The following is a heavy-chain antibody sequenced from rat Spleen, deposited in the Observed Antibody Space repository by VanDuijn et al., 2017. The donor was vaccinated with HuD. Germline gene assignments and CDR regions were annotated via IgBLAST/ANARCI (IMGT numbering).Heavy chain of an antibody. J-gene: IGHJ1*01. CDR2: ITTASGRT. Sequence: EVQLVESGGGLVQPGGSLKLSCVASGFTFNNYWMTWIRQVPGKGLEWVAAITTASGRTYYLDSVKGRFTISRDTAQNTLYLQMNSLRSEDTATYYCATDRPYYYSSYWYFDFWGPGTMVTVSS. D-gene: IGHD1-2*01. V-gene: IGHV5-31*01. CDR3: ATDRPYYYSSYWYFDF. CDR1: GFTFNNYW.